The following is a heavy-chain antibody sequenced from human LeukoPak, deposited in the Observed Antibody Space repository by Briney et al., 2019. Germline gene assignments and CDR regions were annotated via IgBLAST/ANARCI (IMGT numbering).Heavy chain of an antibody. D-gene: IGHD1-1*01. J-gene: IGHJ4*02. Sequence: SQTLSLTCTVSGGSISSGSYYWSWIRQPAGKGLEWIGRIYTSGSTNYNPSLKSRVTISVDTSKNQFSLKLSSVTAADTAVYYCARARPWNYRDYWGQGTLVTVSS. CDR3: ARARPWNYRDY. CDR2: IYTSGST. CDR1: GGSISSGSYY. V-gene: IGHV4-61*02.